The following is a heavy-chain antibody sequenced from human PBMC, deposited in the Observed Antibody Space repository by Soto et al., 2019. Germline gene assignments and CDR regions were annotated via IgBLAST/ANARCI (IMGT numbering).Heavy chain of an antibody. CDR3: ARGYTRSLFYFDY. D-gene: IGHD2-2*02. J-gene: IGHJ4*02. Sequence: SGPTLVNPTQTLTLTCTFSGFSLITSGMCASWIRQPPGKALEWLALVDWDDDKSYSTSLKTRLTISKDTSKNQVVLTMTNMDPMDSATYYCARGYTRSLFYFDYWGQGTLVTVSS. CDR2: VDWDDDK. CDR1: GFSLITSGMC. V-gene: IGHV2-70*01.